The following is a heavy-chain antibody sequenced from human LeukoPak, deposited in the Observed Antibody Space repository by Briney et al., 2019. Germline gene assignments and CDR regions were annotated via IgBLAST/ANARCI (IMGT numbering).Heavy chain of an antibody. V-gene: IGHV4-39*07. CDR1: GGSISSSSYY. D-gene: IGHD3-10*01. CDR3: ARGAWNYGSGSPSLPKDY. CDR2: INHSGST. J-gene: IGHJ4*02. Sequence: SETLSLTCTVSGGSISSSSYYWGWIRQPPGKGLEWIGEINHSGSTNYNPSLKSRVTISVDTSKNQFSLKLSSVTAADTAVYYCARGAWNYGSGSPSLPKDYWGQGTLVTVSS.